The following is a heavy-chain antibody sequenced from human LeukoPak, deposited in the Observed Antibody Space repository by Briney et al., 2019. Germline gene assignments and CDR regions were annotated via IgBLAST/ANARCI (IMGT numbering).Heavy chain of an antibody. Sequence: ASVKVSCKASGYTFTSYYIHWVRQAPGQGLEWMGQIHSNSGGEKYAQKFQGRVTVLRDTSINTIYMELTSLTSDDTAVYYCAREPYSSSSDRHGRTFDYWGQGTLVTISS. CDR3: AREPYSSSSDRHGRTFDY. CDR2: IHSNSGGE. V-gene: IGHV1-2*06. CDR1: GYTFTSYY. D-gene: IGHD6-6*01. J-gene: IGHJ4*02.